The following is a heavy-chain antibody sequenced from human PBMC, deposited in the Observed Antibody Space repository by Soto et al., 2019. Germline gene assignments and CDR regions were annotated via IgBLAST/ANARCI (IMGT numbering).Heavy chain of an antibody. CDR1: GFTFSSYA. CDR2: ISGSGGST. Sequence: GGSLRLSCAASGFTFSSYAMSWVRQAPGKGLEWVSAISGSGGSTYYADSVKGRFTISRDNSKNTLYLQMNSRRAEDTAVYYCAKMSGDYDSSGYYYLHYWGQGTLVTVSS. J-gene: IGHJ4*02. V-gene: IGHV3-23*01. CDR3: AKMSGDYDSSGYYYLHY. D-gene: IGHD3-22*01.